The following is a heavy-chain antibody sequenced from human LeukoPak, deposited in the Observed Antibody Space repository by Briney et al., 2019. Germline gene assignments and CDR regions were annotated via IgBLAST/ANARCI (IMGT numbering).Heavy chain of an antibody. J-gene: IGHJ4*02. D-gene: IGHD5-24*01. CDR1: GFTFSSYA. CDR3: AKYYRWLQGFFDY. CDR2: ISYDGSNK. Sequence: GGSLRLSCAASGFTFSSYAMHWVRQAPGKGLEWVAVISYDGSNKYYADSVKGRFTISRDNSKNTLYLQMNSLRAEDTAVYYCAKYYRWLQGFFDYWGQGTLVTVSS. V-gene: IGHV3-30*04.